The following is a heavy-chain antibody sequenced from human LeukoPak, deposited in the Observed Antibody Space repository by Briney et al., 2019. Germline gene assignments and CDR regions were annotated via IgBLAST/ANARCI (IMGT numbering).Heavy chain of an antibody. V-gene: IGHV1-69*06. CDR3: AREWGYCSGGSCYATEDYYYMDV. CDR1: GGTFSSYA. D-gene: IGHD2-15*01. Sequence: SVKVSCKASGGTFSSYAISWVRQAPGQGLEWMGGIIPIFGTANYAQKFQGRVTITADKSTSTAYMELSSLRSEDTAVYYCAREWGYCSGGSCYATEDYYYMDVWGKGTTVTVSS. J-gene: IGHJ6*03. CDR2: IIPIFGTA.